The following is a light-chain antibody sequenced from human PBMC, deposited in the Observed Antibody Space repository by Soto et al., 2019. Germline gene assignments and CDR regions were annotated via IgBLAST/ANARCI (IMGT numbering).Light chain of an antibody. V-gene: IGLV1-47*01. CDR1: SSNIGSNY. CDR3: AAWDDSLSGLVV. J-gene: IGLJ2*01. CDR2: RNN. Sequence: QSVLTQPPSASGTPGQRVTISCSGSSSNIGSNYVSWYQQLPGTAPKLLIDRNNQRPSGVPDRFSGSKSGTSASLAISGPRSEDEADYYCAAWDDSLSGLVVFGGGTKLTVL.